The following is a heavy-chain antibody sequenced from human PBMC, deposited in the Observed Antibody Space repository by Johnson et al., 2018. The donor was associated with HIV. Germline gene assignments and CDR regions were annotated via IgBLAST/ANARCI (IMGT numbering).Heavy chain of an antibody. D-gene: IGHD3-10*01. CDR2: ISHNGGDDVDT. Sequence: VQLVESGGGVVQPGRSLRLSCAASGFTFSSYAMYWVRQAPGRGLEWVSAISHNGGDDVDTYYADSVACRFTISRDNTKNTVWLQMNSLGAEDTALYYCAKSTQASIVRESGPYGAFDIWGQGTMVTVSS. J-gene: IGHJ3*02. CDR1: GFTFSSYA. CDR3: AKSTQASIVRESGPYGAFDI. V-gene: IGHV3-23*04.